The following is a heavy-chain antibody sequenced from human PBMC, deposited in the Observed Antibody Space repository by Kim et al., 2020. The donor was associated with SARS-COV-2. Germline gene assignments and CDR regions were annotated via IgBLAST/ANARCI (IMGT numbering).Heavy chain of an antibody. Sequence: ASVKVSCKASGYTFTSYGISWVRQAPGQGLEWMGWISAYNGNTNYAQKLQGRVTMTTDTSTSTAYMELRSLRSDDTAVYYCAREWYYYDSSGLHDAFDIWGQGTMVTVSS. CDR3: AREWYYYDSSGLHDAFDI. V-gene: IGHV1-18*04. J-gene: IGHJ3*02. CDR2: ISAYNGNT. CDR1: GYTFTSYG. D-gene: IGHD3-22*01.